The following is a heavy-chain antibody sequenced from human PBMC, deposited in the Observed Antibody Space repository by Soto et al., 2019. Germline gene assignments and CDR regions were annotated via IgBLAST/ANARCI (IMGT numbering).Heavy chain of an antibody. CDR1: GYMFTGNY. V-gene: IGHV1-2*02. CDR2: INPNSGAT. Sequence: ASVKVSCKASGYMFTGNYMHWVRQAPGQGLEYMGWINPNSGATNYAQKFQGRVTMTWDTSISTAYVELSRLRSDDTAVYYCARGYCTTSICDPWFDPWGQGTLVTVSS. CDR3: ARGYCTTSICDPWFDP. D-gene: IGHD2-8*01. J-gene: IGHJ5*02.